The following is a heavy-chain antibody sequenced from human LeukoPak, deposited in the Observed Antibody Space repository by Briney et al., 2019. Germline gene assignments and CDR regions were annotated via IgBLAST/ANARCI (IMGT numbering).Heavy chain of an antibody. CDR3: AKDPLSASLGAFDI. V-gene: IGHV3-30*02. J-gene: IGHJ3*02. CDR2: IRYDGSNK. D-gene: IGHD7-27*01. CDR1: GFTFSSYG. Sequence: GGSLRLSCAASGFTFSSYGMHWVRQAPGKGLEWVAFIRYDGSNKYYADSVKGRFTISRDNFKDTLYLQMNSLRAEDTAVYYCAKDPLSASLGAFDIWGQGTMVTVSS.